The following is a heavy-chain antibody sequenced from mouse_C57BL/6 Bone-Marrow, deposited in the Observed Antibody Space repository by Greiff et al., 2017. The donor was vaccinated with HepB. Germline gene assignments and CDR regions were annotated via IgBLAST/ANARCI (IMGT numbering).Heavy chain of an antibody. CDR1: GFTFSSYA. Sequence: EVKLVESGGGLVKPGGSLKLSCAASGFTFSSYAMSWVRQTPEKRLEWVATISDGGSYTYYPDNVKGRFTISRDNAKNNLYLQMSHLKSEDTAMYYCARGGGIYDGYLFAYWGQGTLVTVSA. V-gene: IGHV5-4*03. CDR3: ARGGGIYDGYLFAY. J-gene: IGHJ3*01. D-gene: IGHD2-3*01. CDR2: ISDGGSYT.